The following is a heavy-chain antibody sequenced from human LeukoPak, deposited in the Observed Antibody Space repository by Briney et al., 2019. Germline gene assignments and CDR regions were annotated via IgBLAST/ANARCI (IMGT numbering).Heavy chain of an antibody. CDR1: GLSITSSSVY. J-gene: IGHJ4*02. CDR3: ARGLRWDLTISGTSTFDY. V-gene: IGHV4-39*01. D-gene: IGHD1-26*01. CDR2: IYYGGST. Sequence: SQTLSRTCSVSGLSITSSSVYWGWIREPPGKGLEWFGRIYYGGSTYYRPSLKSRVTMSVDTSKNQFSLRLSSVTAAGTAVYYCARGLRWDLTISGTSTFDYWGQGSLVTVSS.